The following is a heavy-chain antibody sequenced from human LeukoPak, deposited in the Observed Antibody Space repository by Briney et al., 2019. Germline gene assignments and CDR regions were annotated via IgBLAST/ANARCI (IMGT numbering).Heavy chain of an antibody. D-gene: IGHD1-26*01. Sequence: PGGSLRLSCAASGVTFSSYAMSWVRQAPGKGLEWVSAISGSGGSTYYADSVKGRFTISRDNSKNTLYLQMNSLRAEDTAVYYCAKDRTWEPYFDYWGQGTLVTVSS. J-gene: IGHJ4*02. CDR3: AKDRTWEPYFDY. V-gene: IGHV3-23*01. CDR1: GVTFSSYA. CDR2: ISGSGGST.